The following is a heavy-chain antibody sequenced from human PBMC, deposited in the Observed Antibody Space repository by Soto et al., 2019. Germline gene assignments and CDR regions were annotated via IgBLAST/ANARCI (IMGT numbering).Heavy chain of an antibody. Sequence: SETLSLTCTVSGGSISSYYWSWIRQPPGKGLEWIGYIYYSGSTNYNPSLKSRVTISVDTSKNQFSLKLSSVTAADTAVYYCARHLDYDFWSGYSGIWFDPWGQGTLVT. D-gene: IGHD3-3*01. J-gene: IGHJ5*02. CDR1: GGSISSYY. CDR2: IYYSGST. CDR3: ARHLDYDFWSGYSGIWFDP. V-gene: IGHV4-59*08.